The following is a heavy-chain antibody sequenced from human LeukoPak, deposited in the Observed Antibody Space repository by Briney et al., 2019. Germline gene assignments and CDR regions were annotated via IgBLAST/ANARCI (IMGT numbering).Heavy chain of an antibody. CDR3: ARDLYGDYGSY. CDR2: ISSSSSYT. Sequence: GGSLRLSCAASGFTFNDYYMSWIRQAPGKGLEWVSYISSSSSYTNYADSVKGRFTISRDNAKNSLYLQMNSLRAEDTAVYYCARDLYGDYGSYWGQGSLVTVSS. V-gene: IGHV3-11*06. J-gene: IGHJ4*02. CDR1: GFTFNDYY. D-gene: IGHD4-17*01.